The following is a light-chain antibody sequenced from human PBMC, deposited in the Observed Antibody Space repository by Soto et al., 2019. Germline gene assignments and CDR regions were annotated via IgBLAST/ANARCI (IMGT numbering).Light chain of an antibody. CDR2: AAS. V-gene: IGKV1-39*01. CDR3: QQSYSSPPT. J-gene: IGKJ1*01. Sequence: DIQMTQSPSFLSASVEDRVIITFRASQSISNHLNCYQQTLGKAPKLLVFAASSMHCGVPSRFSCNKSWPDFTLPISSLQPEDFATYYCQQSYSSPPTFGQGVKVDIK. CDR1: QSISNH.